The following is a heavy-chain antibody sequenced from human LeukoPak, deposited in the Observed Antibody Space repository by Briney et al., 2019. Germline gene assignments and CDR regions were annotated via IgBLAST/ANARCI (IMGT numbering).Heavy chain of an antibody. J-gene: IGHJ6*02. D-gene: IGHD3-22*01. CDR3: ASLEMAYYYDSSGVSSRGMDV. CDR1: GYSISSGYY. V-gene: IGHV4-38-2*02. CDR2: IYHSGST. Sequence: PSETLSLTCTVSGYSISSGYYWGWIRQPPGKGLEWIGSIYHSGSTYYNPSLKSRVTISVDTSKNQFSLKLSSVTAADTAVYYCASLEMAYYYDSSGVSSRGMDVWGQGTTVTVSS.